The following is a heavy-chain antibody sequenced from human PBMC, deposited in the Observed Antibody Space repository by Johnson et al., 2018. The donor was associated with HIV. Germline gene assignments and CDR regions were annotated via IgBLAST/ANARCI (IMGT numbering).Heavy chain of an antibody. D-gene: IGHD3-3*01. CDR3: AKDPPPNYNIWRGYPRSDALDI. CDR2: IRSRANNYAT. V-gene: IGHV3-73*01. Sequence: VQLVESGGGLVQPGGSLKVSCEASGFTFSGSAMHWVRQASGKGLEWVGLIRSRANNYATAYGASVKGRLTISRDDSKNTAYLHMNILKTEVPAVYYCAKDPPPNYNIWRGYPRSDALDIWGQETMVTVSA. CDR1: GFTFSGSA. J-gene: IGHJ3*02.